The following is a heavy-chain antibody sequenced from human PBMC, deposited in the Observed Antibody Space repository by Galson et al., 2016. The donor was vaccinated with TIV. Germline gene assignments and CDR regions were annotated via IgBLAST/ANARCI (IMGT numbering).Heavy chain of an antibody. D-gene: IGHD6-19*01. Sequence: SVKVSCKATGYAFNMYGITWVRQAPGQGREWMGWISAYDGNTNYTQKLPGRVTMTTDTSTSTAYMELRTLRSDDTAVYYCARDPKILDIAVAGPSYWGQGTLVTVSS. CDR3: ARDPKILDIAVAGPSY. CDR2: ISAYDGNT. CDR1: GYAFNMYG. V-gene: IGHV1-18*01. J-gene: IGHJ4*02.